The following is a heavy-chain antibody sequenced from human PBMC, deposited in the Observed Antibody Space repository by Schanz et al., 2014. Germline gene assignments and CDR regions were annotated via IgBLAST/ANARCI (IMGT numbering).Heavy chain of an antibody. Sequence: EVQLLESGGGLVQPGGSLRLSCAASGFTFSSYAMSWVRQAPGKGLEWVSALSGSGGSKYYADSVKGRFTISRDNSENTLYLQMNSLSADDTAVYYCAKQIHYDILTVTRNWGQGTLVTVSS. J-gene: IGHJ4*02. V-gene: IGHV3-23*01. CDR1: GFTFSSYA. CDR2: LSGSGGSK. CDR3: AKQIHYDILTVTRN. D-gene: IGHD3-9*01.